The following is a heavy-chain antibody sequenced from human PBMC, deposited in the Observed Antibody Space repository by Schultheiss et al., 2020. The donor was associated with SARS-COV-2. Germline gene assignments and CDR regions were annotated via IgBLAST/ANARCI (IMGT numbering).Heavy chain of an antibody. J-gene: IGHJ4*02. CDR1: GGSINSDGYY. Sequence: LRLSCTVSGGSINSDGYYWSWIRQRPGKGLEWIGYIYYSGSIYYNPSLKSRVTISLDTSKNQFSLNLRSVTAADTAVYYCARNYYYDSSGYKNWGQGTLVTVSS. V-gene: IGHV4-31*03. CDR3: ARNYYYDSSGYKN. D-gene: IGHD3-22*01. CDR2: IYYSGSI.